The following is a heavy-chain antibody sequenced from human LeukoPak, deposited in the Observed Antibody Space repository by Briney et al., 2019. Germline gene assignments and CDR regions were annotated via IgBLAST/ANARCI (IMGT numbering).Heavy chain of an antibody. CDR3: TTESLKNYDILAGYYPAAGFDY. CDR2: IKSKTDCGTT. D-gene: IGHD3-9*01. CDR1: GFTFSNDW. Sequence: GGSLRLSCAASGFTFSNDWMSWVRQAPGKGLEWVGRIKSKTDCGTTDYAAPVKGRFTISRDDSKNTLYLQMNSLKTEDTAVYYCTTESLKNYDILAGYYPAAGFDYWGQGTLVTVSS. J-gene: IGHJ4*02. V-gene: IGHV3-15*01.